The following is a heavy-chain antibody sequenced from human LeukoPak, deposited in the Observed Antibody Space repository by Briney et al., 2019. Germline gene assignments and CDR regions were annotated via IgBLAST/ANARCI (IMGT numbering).Heavy chain of an antibody. D-gene: IGHD3-16*01. J-gene: IGHJ4*02. CDR2: IYYSGST. CDR3: ARDGGGEAP. Sequence: PSETLSLTCTVSGGSISSGSYYWGWIRQPPGKGLEWIGSIYYSGSTYYNPSLKSRVTISVDTSKNQFSLKLGSVTAADTAVYYCARDGGGEAPWGQGTLVTVSS. CDR1: GGSISSGSYY. V-gene: IGHV4-39*07.